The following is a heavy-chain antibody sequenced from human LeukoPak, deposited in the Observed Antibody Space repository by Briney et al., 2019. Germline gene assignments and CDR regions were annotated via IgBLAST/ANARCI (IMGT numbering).Heavy chain of an antibody. V-gene: IGHV3-21*01. Sequence: GGSLRLSCVASGFTFSSYSMNWVRQAPGKGLEWVSSISSSSSYIYYADSVKGRFTISRDNAKNSLYLQMNSLRAEDTAVYYCARVKVTGGYDYWGQGTLVTVSS. CDR3: ARVKVTGGYDY. J-gene: IGHJ4*02. CDR2: ISSSSSYI. CDR1: GFTFSSYS. D-gene: IGHD5-12*01.